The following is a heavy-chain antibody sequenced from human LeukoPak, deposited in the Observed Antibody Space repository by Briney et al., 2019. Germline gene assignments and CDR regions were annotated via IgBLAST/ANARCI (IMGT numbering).Heavy chain of an antibody. D-gene: IGHD2-2*01. V-gene: IGHV3-30*02. Sequence: GGSLRLSCAASGFTFSSYGMHWVRQAPGKGLEWVAFIRDDGSNKYYADSVKGRFTISRDNSKNTLYLQMNSLRAEDTAVYYCAKDGGELVPAATNFDYWGQGTLVTVSS. CDR1: GFTFSSYG. CDR3: AKDGGELVPAATNFDY. J-gene: IGHJ4*02. CDR2: IRDDGSNK.